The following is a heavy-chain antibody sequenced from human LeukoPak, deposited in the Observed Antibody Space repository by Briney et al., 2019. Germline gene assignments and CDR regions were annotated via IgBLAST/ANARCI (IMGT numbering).Heavy chain of an antibody. D-gene: IGHD3-22*01. Sequence: GGSLTLSCAASGFTLSSYAMTWVRQAPGKGLEWVSTISNSGGSTYHADSVKGRFTISRDNSKNTLYLQMNSLRAEDTAIYYCVRNVNYYDSSGYYLEYFQHWGQGTLVTVSS. J-gene: IGHJ1*01. CDR2: ISNSGGST. V-gene: IGHV3-23*01. CDR3: VRNVNYYDSSGYYLEYFQH. CDR1: GFTLSSYA.